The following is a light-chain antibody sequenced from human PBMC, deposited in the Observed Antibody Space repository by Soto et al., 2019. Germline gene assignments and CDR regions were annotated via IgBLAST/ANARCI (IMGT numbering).Light chain of an antibody. CDR3: SSYTSSSTLLYV. J-gene: IGLJ1*01. CDR1: SSDVDGYNY. CDR2: DVS. V-gene: IGLV2-14*01. Sequence: QSALTQPASVSGSPGQSITISCTGTSSDVDGYNYVSWYQQHPGKAPKPMIYDVSNRPSGVSNRFSGSKSGNTASLTISGLQAEDEADYYCSSYTSSSTLLYVFGTGTKLTVL.